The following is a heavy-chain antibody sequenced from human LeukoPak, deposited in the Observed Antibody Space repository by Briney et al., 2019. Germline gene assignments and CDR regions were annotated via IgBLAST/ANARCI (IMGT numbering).Heavy chain of an antibody. CDR2: INPSGGST. J-gene: IGHJ4*02. V-gene: IGHV1-46*01. Sequence: ASVKVSCKASGGTFSSYAISWVRQAPGQGLEWMGIINPSGGSTSYAQKFQGRVTMTRDMSTSTVYMELSSLRSEDTAVYYCARWASSGYWSYFGYWGQGTLVTVSS. CDR3: ARWASSGYWSYFGY. CDR1: GGTFSSYA. D-gene: IGHD3-22*01.